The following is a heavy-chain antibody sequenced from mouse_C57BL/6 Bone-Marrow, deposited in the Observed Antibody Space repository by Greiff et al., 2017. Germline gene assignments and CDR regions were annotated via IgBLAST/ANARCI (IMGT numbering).Heavy chain of an antibody. D-gene: IGHD1-1*02. CDR2: IWWDDDK. J-gene: IGHJ4*01. Sequence: QVTLKVSGPGILQPSQTLSLTCSFSGFSLSTFGMGVGWIRQPSGKGLEWLAHIWWDDDKYYNPALKSRLTISKDTSKNQVFLKVATVDPEATATYYGARIRRHYLYAMDYWGQGTSVTVSS. V-gene: IGHV8-8*01. CDR1: GFSLSTFGMG. CDR3: ARIRRHYLYAMDY.